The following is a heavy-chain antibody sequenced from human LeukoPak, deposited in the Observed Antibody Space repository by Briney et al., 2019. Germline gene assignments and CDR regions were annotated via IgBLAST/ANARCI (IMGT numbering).Heavy chain of an antibody. CDR1: GGSISGYY. D-gene: IGHD2-15*01. V-gene: IGHV4-4*08. CDR2: IYSSGST. Sequence: PSETLSLTCTVSGGSISGYYWSWIRQPPGKGLEWIGKIYSSGSTDYNPSLKSRVTISVDTSKNQFSLDLSSVTAADTAVYYCARRGSGSRGDFDYWGQGTLVTVSS. J-gene: IGHJ4*02. CDR3: ARRGSGSRGDFDY.